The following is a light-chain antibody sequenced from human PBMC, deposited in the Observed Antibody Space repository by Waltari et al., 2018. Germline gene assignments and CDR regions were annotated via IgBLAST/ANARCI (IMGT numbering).Light chain of an antibody. J-gene: IGKJ2*01. V-gene: IGKV2-30*02. Sequence: AVMTQSPLTLPVTLGHPASISCRPSQSLVHRDGTIYLNWLQQRPGQSPRRLIYKVSKRDSGVRDRFGGRGSGTDFTLKISRVEAEDVGVYCCMQATHWPYTFGQGTKLEIK. CDR3: MQATHWPYT. CDR2: KVS. CDR1: QSLVHRDGTIY.